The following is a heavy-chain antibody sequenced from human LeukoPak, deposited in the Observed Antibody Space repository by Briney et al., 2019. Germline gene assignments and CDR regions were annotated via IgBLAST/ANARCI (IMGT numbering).Heavy chain of an antibody. CDR1: GGSISPYS. J-gene: IGHJ4*02. CDR3: ARGGGGEYSTAWYDY. D-gene: IGHD6-19*01. Sequence: SETLSLTCTVSGGSISPYSWSWIRQPPGKGLEWIGYIYYSGSTNYNPSLKSRVTISVDTSKNQFSLKLSSVTAADTAVYYCARGGGGEYSTAWYDYWGQGTLVTVSS. V-gene: IGHV4-59*01. CDR2: IYYSGST.